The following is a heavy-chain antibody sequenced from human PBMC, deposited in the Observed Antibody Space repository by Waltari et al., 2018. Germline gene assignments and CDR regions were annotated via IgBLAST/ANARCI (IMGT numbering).Heavy chain of an antibody. CDR2: IITISGKA. CDR1: GGTFSSYA. D-gene: IGHD4-17*01. J-gene: IGHJ3*02. V-gene: IGHV1-69*02. Sequence: QVQLVQSGAEVKKPGSSVKVSCKASGGTFSSYAISWVRQAPGQGLEWMGRIITISGKANYAQEVHGRVTITADKSTSTAYMELSSRRSEDTAVYYCARWRTTVTTVSWANGDSIWGQGTMVTVSS. CDR3: ARWRTTVTTVSWANGDSI.